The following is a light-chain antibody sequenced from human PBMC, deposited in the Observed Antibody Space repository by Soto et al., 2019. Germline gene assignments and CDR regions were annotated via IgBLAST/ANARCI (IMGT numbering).Light chain of an antibody. CDR3: QQRSTWPGT. CDR2: DAS. Sequence: ETVLTQSPATLSMSPGERANLSCRASQSVSNYLAWYQQKPGQAPRLLIYDASNRATGIPARFSGSRSGRDFTLTISSLEPEGFAVYYCQQRSTWPGTFGQGTKLEIK. CDR1: QSVSNY. J-gene: IGKJ2*01. V-gene: IGKV3-11*02.